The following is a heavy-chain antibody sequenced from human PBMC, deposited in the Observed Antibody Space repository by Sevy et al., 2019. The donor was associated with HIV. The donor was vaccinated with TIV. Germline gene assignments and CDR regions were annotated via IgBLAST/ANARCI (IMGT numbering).Heavy chain of an antibody. J-gene: IGHJ3*02. V-gene: IGHV3-21*01. D-gene: IGHD6-19*01. CDR3: ARSQRGSGQTGMDAFDI. CDR1: GFTFLIYD. Sequence: GGSLRLSCAASGFTFLIYDINWVRQAPGKGLEWVSSISSSGNYRYYADSVRGRFTISRDNAKKSLYLQMNSLRAEDTAVYYCARSQRGSGQTGMDAFDIWSQGTMVTVSS. CDR2: ISSSGNYR.